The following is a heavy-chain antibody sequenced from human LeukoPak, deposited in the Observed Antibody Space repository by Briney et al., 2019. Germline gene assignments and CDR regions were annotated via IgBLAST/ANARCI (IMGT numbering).Heavy chain of an antibody. CDR3: ARVLTSGTTSYLDY. D-gene: IGHD1-1*01. J-gene: IGHJ4*02. CDR2: ISAYNGNT. V-gene: IGHV1-18*01. Sequence: GSVKVSCKASGYTFTSYGISWVRQAPGQGLEWMGWISAYNGNTNYAQKLQGRVTMTTDTSTSTAYMELRSLRSDDTAVYYCARVLTSGTTSYLDYWGQGTLVTVSS. CDR1: GYTFTSYG.